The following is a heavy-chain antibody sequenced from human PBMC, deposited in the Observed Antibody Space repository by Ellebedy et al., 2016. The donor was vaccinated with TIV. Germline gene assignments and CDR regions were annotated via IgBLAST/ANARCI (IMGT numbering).Heavy chain of an antibody. Sequence: PGGSLRLSCKGSGYIFTNFWIGWVRQMPGKGLEWMAMIYPGDSDTRYSPSLQGQVTISVDKSISTAYLQWNRLKASDTATYCCVRSSDGADYWGQGTLVTVSS. CDR1: GYIFTNFW. CDR2: IYPGDSDT. D-gene: IGHD2-15*01. V-gene: IGHV5-51*01. CDR3: VRSSDGADY. J-gene: IGHJ4*02.